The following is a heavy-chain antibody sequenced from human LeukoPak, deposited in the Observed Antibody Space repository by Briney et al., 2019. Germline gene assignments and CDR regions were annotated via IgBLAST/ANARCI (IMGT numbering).Heavy chain of an antibody. Sequence: ASVKVSCKASGYTFTGYYMHWVRQAPGQGLEWMGWINPNSGGTNYAQKFQGRVTMTRDTSISTAYMELSRLRSDDTAVYYCARDTVLMVRGLIIILGGWFDPWGQGTLVTVSS. CDR1: GYTFTGYY. V-gene: IGHV1-2*02. D-gene: IGHD3-10*01. J-gene: IGHJ5*02. CDR2: INPNSGGT. CDR3: ARDTVLMVRGLIIILGGWFDP.